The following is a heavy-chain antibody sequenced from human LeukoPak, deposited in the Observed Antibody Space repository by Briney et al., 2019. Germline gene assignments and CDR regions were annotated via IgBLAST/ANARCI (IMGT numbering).Heavy chain of an antibody. Sequence: PSETLSLTCTVSGVSISSYYWSWIRQPAGTALEWIGRIYTSGTITYNPSLKSRVTMSVDTSKNQFSLKLSSVTAADTAVYYCARTTEAHSWQTRYYSYYMDVWGKGTTVTVSS. D-gene: IGHD6-13*01. CDR2: IYTSGTI. J-gene: IGHJ6*03. CDR3: ARTTEAHSWQTRYYSYYMDV. CDR1: GVSISSYY. V-gene: IGHV4-4*07.